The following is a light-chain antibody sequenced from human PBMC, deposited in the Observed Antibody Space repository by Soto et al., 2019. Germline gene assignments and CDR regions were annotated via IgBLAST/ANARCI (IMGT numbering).Light chain of an antibody. V-gene: IGKV1-39*01. CDR3: QQTYSTPQT. CDR1: QSISIY. J-gene: IGKJ2*01. Sequence: DIQMTQSPSSLSASVGDRVTITCRASQSISIYLNWYQQKLGKAPKLLIYAASSLQSGVPSRFSGSGSGTDFTLTISSLQPEDFATYFCQQTYSTPQTFGQGTKLEIK. CDR2: AAS.